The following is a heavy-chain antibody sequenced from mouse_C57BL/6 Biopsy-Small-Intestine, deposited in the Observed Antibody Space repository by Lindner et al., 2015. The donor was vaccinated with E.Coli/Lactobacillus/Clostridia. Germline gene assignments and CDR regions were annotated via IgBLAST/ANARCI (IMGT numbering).Heavy chain of an antibody. Sequence: SVKVSCKASGYTFTGYYMHWVRQAPGQGLEWMGWINPNTGATNYAQKFQGWVTMTRDTSISTAYMELSRLKSDDTAVYYCARGGTKYVDTSMANFDYWGQGTLVTVSS. D-gene: IGHD1-1*02. CDR2: INPNTGAT. CDR3: ARGGTKYVDTSMANFDY. V-gene: IGHV1-53*01. J-gene: IGHJ4*01. CDR1: GYTFTGYY.